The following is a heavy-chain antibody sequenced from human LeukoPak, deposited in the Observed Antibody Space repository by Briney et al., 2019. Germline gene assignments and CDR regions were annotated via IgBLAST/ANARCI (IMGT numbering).Heavy chain of an antibody. V-gene: IGHV3-21*01. CDR3: ARDRMTFSGYDTGCFDP. J-gene: IGHJ5*02. Sequence: GGSLRLSCAASGFTFSSYSMNWVRQAPGKGLEWVSSISSSSSYIYYADSVKGRFTISRDNARNSLYLQMYSLRAEDTAVYYCARDRMTFSGYDTGCFDPWGQGTLVTVSS. CDR2: ISSSSSYI. D-gene: IGHD5-12*01. CDR1: GFTFSSYS.